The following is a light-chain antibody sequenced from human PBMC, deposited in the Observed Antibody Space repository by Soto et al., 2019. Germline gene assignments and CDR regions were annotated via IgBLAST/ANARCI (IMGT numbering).Light chain of an antibody. V-gene: IGKV3-20*01. J-gene: IGKJ4*01. CDR3: QQYGDSPLT. CDR1: QSVSRSTS. CDR2: GAS. Sequence: EIVLTQSTGTLSLSPGERATLSCRASQSVSRSTSLAWYQEKTGQAPRLLIYGASSRAVGVPDRFSGSGSGTDFTLTISRLEPEDFAVYYCQQYGDSPLTFGGGTKVE.